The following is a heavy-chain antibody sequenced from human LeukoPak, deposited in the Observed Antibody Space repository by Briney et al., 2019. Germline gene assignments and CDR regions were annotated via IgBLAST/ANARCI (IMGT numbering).Heavy chain of an antibody. CDR3: AKNSFYYDSGSYFFDY. J-gene: IGHJ4*02. CDR2: ISGSGGST. CDR1: GFTFSSYG. D-gene: IGHD3-10*01. V-gene: IGHV3-23*01. Sequence: GGSLRLSCAASGFTFSSYGMSWVRQAPGKGLEWVSAISGSGGSTYYADSVKGRFTISRDNSKNTLYLQMNSLRAEDTAVYYCAKNSFYYDSGSYFFDYWGQGTLVTVSS.